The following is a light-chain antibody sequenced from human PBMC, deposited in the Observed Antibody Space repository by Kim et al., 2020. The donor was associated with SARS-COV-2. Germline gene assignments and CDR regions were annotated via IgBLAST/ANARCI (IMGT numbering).Light chain of an antibody. CDR1: MSDVGGYNY. V-gene: IGLV2-11*01. J-gene: IGLJ3*02. Sequence: HSLPISCTGTMSDVGGYNYVSWYQQHPGKAPKRMFYDVSKRPSGVPDRFSGSKSGNTASLTISGLQAEDEADYYCCSYAGSYTWVFGGGTKLTVL. CDR3: CSYAGSYTWV. CDR2: DVS.